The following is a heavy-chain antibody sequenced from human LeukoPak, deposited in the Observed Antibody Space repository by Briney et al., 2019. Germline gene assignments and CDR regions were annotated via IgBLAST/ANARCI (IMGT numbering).Heavy chain of an antibody. Sequence: PGESLKISCKGSGYSFNIYWIGWVRQMPGKGLEWMGIIYPGDSDTRYSPSFQGQVTISVDNSISTAYLQWSSLRASDTAMYYCARPWAGSSRGFDYWGQGTLVTVSS. V-gene: IGHV5-51*01. D-gene: IGHD6-6*01. CDR1: GYSFNIYW. CDR2: IYPGDSDT. J-gene: IGHJ4*02. CDR3: ARPWAGSSRGFDY.